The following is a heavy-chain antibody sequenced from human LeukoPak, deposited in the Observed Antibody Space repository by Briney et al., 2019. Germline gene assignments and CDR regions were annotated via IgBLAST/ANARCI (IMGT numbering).Heavy chain of an antibody. CDR2: ISGSGGST. CDR3: AKDTTYYYDSSGYYNGAFDI. J-gene: IGHJ3*02. D-gene: IGHD3-22*01. V-gene: IGHV3-23*01. Sequence: GGSLRLSCAASGFTFSSYAMSWVRQAPGKGLEWVSAISGSGGSTYYADSVKGRFTISRDNSKNTLYLQMNSLRAEDTAVYYCAKDTTYYYDSSGYYNGAFDIWGQGTMVTVSS. CDR1: GFTFSSYA.